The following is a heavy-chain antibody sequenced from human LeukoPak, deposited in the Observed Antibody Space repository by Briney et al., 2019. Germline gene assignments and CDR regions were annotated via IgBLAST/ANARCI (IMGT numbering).Heavy chain of an antibody. CDR3: GRSEDAFDI. V-gene: IGHV4-59*12. CDR1: GGSISSYY. CDR2: IYYSGST. Sequence: SSQTLSLTCTVSGGSISSYYWSWIRQPPGKGLEWIGYIYYSGSTNYNPSLKSRVTISVDTSKNQFSLKLSSVTAADTAVYYCGRSEDAFDIWGQGTMVTVSS. J-gene: IGHJ3*02.